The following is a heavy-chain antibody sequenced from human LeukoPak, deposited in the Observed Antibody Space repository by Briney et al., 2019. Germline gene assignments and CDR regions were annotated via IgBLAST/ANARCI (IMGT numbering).Heavy chain of an antibody. CDR2: VSWNSGNI. D-gene: IGHD3-10*01. J-gene: IGHJ6*02. CDR3: VKGISYGMDV. V-gene: IGHV3-9*01. Sequence: GGSLRLSCAASGLTFSSYAMSWVRQAPGKGLEWVSGVSWNSGNIGYADSVKGRFTISRDNAKNSLYLQMNSLRVEDTALYYCVKGISYGMDVWGQGTTVTVSS. CDR1: GLTFSSYA.